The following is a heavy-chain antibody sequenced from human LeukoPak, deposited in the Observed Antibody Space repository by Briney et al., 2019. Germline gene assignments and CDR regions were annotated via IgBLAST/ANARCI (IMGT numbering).Heavy chain of an antibody. D-gene: IGHD5-12*01. V-gene: IGHV3-7*01. CDR3: ARVRSRYSGYDSWDLYDY. CDR2: IKQDGSEK. CDR1: GFTFSRYW. Sequence: GGSLRLSCAASGFTFSRYWMSWVRQAPGRGLEWVANIKQDGSEKYYVDSVKGRFTISRDNAKNSLYLQMNSLRAEDTAVYYCARVRSRYSGYDSWDLYDYWGQGTLVTVSS. J-gene: IGHJ4*02.